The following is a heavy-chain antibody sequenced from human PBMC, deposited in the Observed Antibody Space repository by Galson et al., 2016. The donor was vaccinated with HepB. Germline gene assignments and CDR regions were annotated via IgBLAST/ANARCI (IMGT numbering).Heavy chain of an antibody. D-gene: IGHD1-26*01. CDR1: GFTFSDYY. CDR3: ASPSGRFSVHTFDL. J-gene: IGHJ3*01. Sequence: LRLSCAASGFTFSDYYMSWIRQAPGKGLEWVSYISPTSNDINFADSVVGRFSISRDNAKNSLYLQMNTLGAEDTAVYYCASPSGRFSVHTFDLWGQGTMVTVSS. CDR2: ISPTSNDI. V-gene: IGHV3-11*06.